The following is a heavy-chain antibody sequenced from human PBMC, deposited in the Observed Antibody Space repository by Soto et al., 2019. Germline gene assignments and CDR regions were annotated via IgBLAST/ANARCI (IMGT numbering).Heavy chain of an antibody. V-gene: IGHV5-51*01. CDR2: IYPGDSDT. CDR3: ARRQYSGYDRYYYGMDV. CDR1: GYSFTSYW. Sequence: PGESLKISCKGSGYSFTSYWIGWVRQMPGKGLEWMGIIYPGDSDTRYSPSFQGQVTISADKSISTAYLQWSSLKASDTAMYYCARRQYSGYDRYYYGMDVWGQGTTVTVSS. D-gene: IGHD5-12*01. J-gene: IGHJ6*02.